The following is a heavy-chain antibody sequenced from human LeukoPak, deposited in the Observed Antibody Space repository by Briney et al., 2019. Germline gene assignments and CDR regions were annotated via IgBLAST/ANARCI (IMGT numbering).Heavy chain of an antibody. CDR3: ARERYFDWLSSPTSDY. CDR1: GGSISSSSYY. CDR2: IYYSGST. Sequence: SETLSLTCTVSGGSISSSSYYWGWIRQPPGKGLEWIGSIYYSGSTYYNPSLKSRVTISVDTSKNQFSLKLSSVTAADTAVYYCARERYFDWLSSPTSDYWGQGTLVTVSS. D-gene: IGHD3-9*01. J-gene: IGHJ4*02. V-gene: IGHV4-39*07.